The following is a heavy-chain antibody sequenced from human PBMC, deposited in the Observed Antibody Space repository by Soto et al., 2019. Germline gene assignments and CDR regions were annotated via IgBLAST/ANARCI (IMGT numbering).Heavy chain of an antibody. CDR1: GLTFSSYW. J-gene: IGHJ6*03. CDR3: ARSGADYDFWSGYYNYYYYYMDV. Sequence: PGGSLRLSCAASGLTFSSYWMHWVRQAPGKGLVWVSRINSDGSSTSYADSVKGRFTISRDNAKNTLYLQMNSLRAEDTAVYYCARSGADYDFWSGYYNYYYYYMDVWGKGTTVTVSS. D-gene: IGHD3-3*01. CDR2: INSDGSST. V-gene: IGHV3-74*01.